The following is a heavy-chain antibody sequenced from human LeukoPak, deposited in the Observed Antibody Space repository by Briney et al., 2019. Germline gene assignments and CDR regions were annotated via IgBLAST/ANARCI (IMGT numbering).Heavy chain of an antibody. D-gene: IGHD3-22*01. Sequence: PGGSLRLSCAASGFTVSSNYMSWVRQAPGKGLEWVSVIYSGGSTYYADSVKGRFTISRDNSKNTLYLQMNSLRAEDTAVYYCARGVYYDSSGHFGDWGQGTLVTVSS. V-gene: IGHV3-53*01. J-gene: IGHJ4*02. CDR2: IYSGGST. CDR3: ARGVYYDSSGHFGD. CDR1: GFTVSSNY.